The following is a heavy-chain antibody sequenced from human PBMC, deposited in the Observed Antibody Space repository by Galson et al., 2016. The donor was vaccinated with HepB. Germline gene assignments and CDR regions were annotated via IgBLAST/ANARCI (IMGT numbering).Heavy chain of an antibody. Sequence: SLRLSCAGSGFTFRNYHMNWVRQTPGKGLEWVSSISSGSAYKYYADSVKGRFTISRDNVRNSLHLQMNSLRVDDTAVYYCARSLHGGGWNDPFDYWGQGTLVTVSS. J-gene: IGHJ4*02. CDR2: ISSGSAYK. CDR3: ARSLHGGGWNDPFDY. D-gene: IGHD1-1*01. V-gene: IGHV3-21*01. CDR1: GFTFRNYH.